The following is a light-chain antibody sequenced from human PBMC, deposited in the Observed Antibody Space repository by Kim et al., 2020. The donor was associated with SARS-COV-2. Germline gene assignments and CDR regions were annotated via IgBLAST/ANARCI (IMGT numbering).Light chain of an antibody. Sequence: SYELTQPPSVSVSPGQTASISCSGDKLGNKYAYWYQQKPGQSPILVIYQDGKRPSGIPERFSGSNSGNTATLTITGTQAMDDADYYCPACERSTAIFGGG. CDR3: PACERSTAI. CDR1: KLGNKY. V-gene: IGLV3-1*01. J-gene: IGLJ2*01. CDR2: QDG.